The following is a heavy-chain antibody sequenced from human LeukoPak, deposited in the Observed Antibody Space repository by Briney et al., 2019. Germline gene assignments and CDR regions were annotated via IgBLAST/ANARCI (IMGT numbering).Heavy chain of an antibody. CDR2: ISGSGGSI. Sequence: GGSLRLSCAASGFTFSSYAMSWVRQAPGKGLEWVSAISGSGGSIYYADSVKGRFTISRDNSKNTLYLQMNSLRAEDTAVYYCARADGDSDFDYWGQGTLLTVSS. CDR1: GFTFSSYA. CDR3: ARADGDSDFDY. D-gene: IGHD4-17*01. J-gene: IGHJ4*02. V-gene: IGHV3-23*01.